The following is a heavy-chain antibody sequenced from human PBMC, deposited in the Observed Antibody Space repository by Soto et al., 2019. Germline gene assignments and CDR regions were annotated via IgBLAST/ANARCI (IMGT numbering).Heavy chain of an antibody. CDR1: GGSISSGGYY. CDR3: ARFAFTPYYYYYYGMDV. J-gene: IGHJ6*02. D-gene: IGHD3-16*01. V-gene: IGHV4-31*03. CDR2: IYYSGST. Sequence: QVQLQESGPGLVKPSQTLSLTCTVSGGSISSGGYYWSWIRQHPGKGLEWIGYIYYSGSTYYNPSLKSRVTISVDTSKNQFSLKLSSVTAADTAVYYCARFAFTPYYYYYYGMDVWGQGTTVTVSS.